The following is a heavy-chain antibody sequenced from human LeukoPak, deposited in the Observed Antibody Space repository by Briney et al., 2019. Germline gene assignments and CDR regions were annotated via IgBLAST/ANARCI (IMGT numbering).Heavy chain of an antibody. CDR1: GFTFSSYS. D-gene: IGHD3-9*01. CDR2: ISSSSSYI. V-gene: IGHV3-21*01. CDR3: ARGENYDILTGYSPDMDV. J-gene: IGHJ6*03. Sequence: GGSLRLSCAASGFTFSSYSMNWVRQAPGKGLEWVSSISSSSSYIYYADSVKGRFTISRDNAKNSLYLQTNSLRAEDTAVYYCARGENYDILTGYSPDMDVWGKGTTVTVSS.